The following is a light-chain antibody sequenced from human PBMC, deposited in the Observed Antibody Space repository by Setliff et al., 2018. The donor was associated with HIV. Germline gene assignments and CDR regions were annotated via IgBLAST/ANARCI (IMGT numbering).Light chain of an antibody. Sequence: QSALAQPASVSGSPGQSITISCTGTSSDVGGYSYVSWYQQHPVKAPKLIIYEVRNRPSGVSNRFSGSKSGNTASLTISGLQAEDEADYYCSSYAITNTRPFGTGTKV. J-gene: IGLJ1*01. CDR3: SSYAITNTRP. V-gene: IGLV2-14*01. CDR1: SSDVGGYSY. CDR2: EVR.